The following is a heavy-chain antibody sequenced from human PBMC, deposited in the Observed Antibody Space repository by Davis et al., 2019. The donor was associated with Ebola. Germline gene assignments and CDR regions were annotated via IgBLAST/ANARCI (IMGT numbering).Heavy chain of an antibody. CDR1: GGSLTGYY. J-gene: IGHJ3*02. D-gene: IGHD3/OR15-3a*01. Sequence: PSETLSLTCAVYGGSLTGYYWSWIRQPPGKGLEWIGEINHSESTNYNPSLKSRVTISLDTSKNQFSLRLTSVTAADTAVYYGALWDWSLDAFDIWGQGTMVTVSS. CDR2: INHSEST. V-gene: IGHV4-34*01. CDR3: ALWDWSLDAFDI.